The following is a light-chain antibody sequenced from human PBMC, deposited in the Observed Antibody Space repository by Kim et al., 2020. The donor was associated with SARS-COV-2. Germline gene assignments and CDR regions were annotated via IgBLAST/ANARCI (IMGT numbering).Light chain of an antibody. J-gene: IGLJ2*01. V-gene: IGLV2-14*03. Sequence: GQSLTISCTGTSSDVGGYIFVSWYQQQPGKAPNLILYDVSHRPSGVSNRFSGSKSGNRASLTIFGLQAEDEADYYCTSYTSTSTLVFGGGTQLTVL. CDR2: DVS. CDR1: SSDVGGYIF. CDR3: TSYTSTSTLV.